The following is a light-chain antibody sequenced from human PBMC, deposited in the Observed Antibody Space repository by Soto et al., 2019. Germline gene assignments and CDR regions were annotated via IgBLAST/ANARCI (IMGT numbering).Light chain of an antibody. CDR1: SSDVGGYNY. J-gene: IGLJ1*01. Sequence: QPVLAEHAYVSVSAGQSITNTSTGTSSDVGGYNYVSWYQQQPGKAPKLMIYDVSNRPSGVSNRFSGSKSGNTASLTISGLQAEDEADYYCSSYTSSSTLVVFGTRPKVTV. CDR3: SSYTSSSTLVV. CDR2: DVS. V-gene: IGLV2-14*01.